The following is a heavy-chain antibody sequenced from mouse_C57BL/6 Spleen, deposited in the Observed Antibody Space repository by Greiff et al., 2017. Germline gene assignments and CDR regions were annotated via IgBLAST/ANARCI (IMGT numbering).Heavy chain of an antibody. CDR3: AREGITTDFDY. J-gene: IGHJ2*01. V-gene: IGHV1-81*01. D-gene: IGHD1-2*01. Sequence: QVQLKQPGAELARPGASVKLSCKASGYTFTSYGISWVKQRTGQGLEWIGEIYPRSGNTYYNEKFKSKATLTADKSSSTAYMELRSLTSEDSAVYFCAREGITTDFDYWGQGTTLTVSS. CDR2: IYPRSGNT. CDR1: GYTFTSYG.